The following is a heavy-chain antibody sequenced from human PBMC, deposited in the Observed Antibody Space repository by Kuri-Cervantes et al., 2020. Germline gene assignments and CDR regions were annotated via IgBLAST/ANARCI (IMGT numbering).Heavy chain of an antibody. D-gene: IGHD3-3*01. CDR1: GYTFTSCY. CDR2: INPSGGST. J-gene: IGHJ5*02. V-gene: IGHV1-46*01. CDR3: ARGGLEWLDLFGWFDP. Sequence: ASVKVSCKASGYTFTSCYMHWVRQAPGQGLEWMGIINPSGGSTSYAQKFQGWVTMTRDTSISTAYMELSRLRSDDTAVYYCARGGLEWLDLFGWFDPWGQGTLVTVSS.